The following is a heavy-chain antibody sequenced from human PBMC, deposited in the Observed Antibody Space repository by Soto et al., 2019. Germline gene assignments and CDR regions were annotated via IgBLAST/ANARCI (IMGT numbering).Heavy chain of an antibody. CDR2: ISGSGGST. CDR1: GFTFSSYA. CDR3: AKGPVPYYGSGNVFDY. Sequence: EVQLLESGGGLVQPGGSLRLSCAASGFTFSSYAMSWVRQAPGKGLEWVSAISGSGGSTYYADSVKGRFTISRDNSKNTLYLQMNSLRAEDTAVYYCAKGPVPYYGSGNVFDYWGQGTLFTVSS. J-gene: IGHJ4*02. D-gene: IGHD3-10*01. V-gene: IGHV3-23*01.